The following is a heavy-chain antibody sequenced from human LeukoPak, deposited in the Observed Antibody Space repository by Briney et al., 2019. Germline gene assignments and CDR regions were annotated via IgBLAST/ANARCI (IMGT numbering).Heavy chain of an antibody. CDR2: INPNSGGT. D-gene: IGHD3-10*01. CDR3: ARDVYGYGSGSYYFDY. V-gene: IGHV1-2*02. J-gene: IGHJ4*02. Sequence: ASVKVSCKASGYTFTGYYMHWVRQAPGQGLEWMGWINPNSGGTNYAQKFQGRVTMTRDTSISTAYMELSRLRSDDTAVYYCARDVYGYGSGSYYFDYWGQGTLVTVSS. CDR1: GYTFTGYY.